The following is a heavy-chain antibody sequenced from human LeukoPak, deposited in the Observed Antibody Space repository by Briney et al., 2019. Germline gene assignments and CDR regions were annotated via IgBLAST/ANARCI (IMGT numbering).Heavy chain of an antibody. D-gene: IGHD2-2*02. CDR2: IYYSGSN. CDR3: ARIGGIPLGSFDI. Sequence: SETLSLTCTVSGGSIGSYYWSWIRQPPGKGLEWIGYIYYSGSNNYNSALKSQVTISADTSKNQFSLKLSSVTAADTAVYYCARIGGIPLGSFDIWGQGTMVTVSS. V-gene: IGHV4-59*01. CDR1: GGSIGSYY. J-gene: IGHJ3*02.